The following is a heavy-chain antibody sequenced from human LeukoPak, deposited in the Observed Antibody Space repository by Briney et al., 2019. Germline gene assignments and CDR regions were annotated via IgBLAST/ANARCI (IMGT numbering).Heavy chain of an antibody. J-gene: IGHJ3*02. D-gene: IGHD2-21*02. CDR1: GYTFTGYY. V-gene: IGHV1-2*02. Sequence: GASVKVSCKASGYTFTGYYIYWLRQAPGQGLEWMGWINPNGGGTNYAQKFQGRVALTRDTSITTSYMDLSGLRSDDTAVYYCAKVQYLTLDAFDIWGRGTMVTVS. CDR3: AKVQYLTLDAFDI. CDR2: INPNGGGT.